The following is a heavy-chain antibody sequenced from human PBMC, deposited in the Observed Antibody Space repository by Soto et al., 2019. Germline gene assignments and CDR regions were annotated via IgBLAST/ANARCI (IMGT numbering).Heavy chain of an antibody. Sequence: ASVKVSCKASGYTFTGYYMHWVRQAPGQGLEWMGWINPNSGGTNYAQKFQGRVTMTRDTSISTAYMELSRLRSDDTAVYYCARDKRINDFWSGYYYYYYCMDVWGQGTTVTVSS. V-gene: IGHV1-2*02. D-gene: IGHD3-3*01. CDR1: GYTFTGYY. J-gene: IGHJ6*02. CDR2: INPNSGGT. CDR3: ARDKRINDFWSGYYYYYYCMDV.